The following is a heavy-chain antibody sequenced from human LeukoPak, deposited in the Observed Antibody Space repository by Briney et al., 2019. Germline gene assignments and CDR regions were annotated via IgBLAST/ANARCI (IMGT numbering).Heavy chain of an antibody. J-gene: IGHJ6*02. D-gene: IGHD3-16*02. CDR1: GFTFSSYW. V-gene: IGHV3-7*01. Sequence: PGGSLRLSCAGSGFTFSSYWMTWVRQAPGKGLEWVANIKQDGSEKYYVDSVKGRFTISRDNAKNSLYLQMNSLRAEDTAVYYCSKDISAGGLDVWGPGTPVTVSS. CDR3: SKDISAGGLDV. CDR2: IKQDGSEK.